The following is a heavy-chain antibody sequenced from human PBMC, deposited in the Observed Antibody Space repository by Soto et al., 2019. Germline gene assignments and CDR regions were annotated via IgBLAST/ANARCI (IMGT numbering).Heavy chain of an antibody. CDR2: VYFSGST. D-gene: IGHD3-16*01. CDR1: GHSVSSGDYY. Sequence: SETLSLTCSVSGHSVSSGDYYWSWIRQPPGKGLEWIGHVYFSGSTNYIPSLKSRLTMSVDTAKNQFSLKPNSVTAADTAVYYCARIPVDTYMIYWSDPWGQGTQVTVSS. V-gene: IGHV4-61*08. J-gene: IGHJ5*02. CDR3: ARIPVDTYMIYWSDP.